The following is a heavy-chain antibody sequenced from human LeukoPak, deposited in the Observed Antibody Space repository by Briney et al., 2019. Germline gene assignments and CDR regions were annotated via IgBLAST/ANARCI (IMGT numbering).Heavy chain of an antibody. CDR1: GYSFTSYW. CDR2: IYPGDSDT. CDR3: ARLVAVAGTEWYFDL. J-gene: IGHJ2*01. Sequence: GESLKISCKGSGYSFTSYWIGWVRQMPGKGLEWMGIIYPGDSDTRYSPSFQGQVTISADKSISTAYLQWSSLKASDTAIYYCARLVAVAGTEWYFDLWGRGTLVTVSS. D-gene: IGHD6-19*01. V-gene: IGHV5-51*01.